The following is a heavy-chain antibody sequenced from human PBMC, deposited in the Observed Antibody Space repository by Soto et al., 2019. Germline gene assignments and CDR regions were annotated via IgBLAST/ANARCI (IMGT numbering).Heavy chain of an antibody. V-gene: IGHV4-59*08. Sequence: VTLSLTCTVWSGAISSDYWSWIRQPPGKGLKWIGFIYYSGSTNYNPSLKSRVTISVDTAKNQFSLNLTPVTAADTAMYYYATLRAADTIWGQRSLVTVX. CDR2: IYYSGST. D-gene: IGHD2-15*01. CDR3: ATLRAADTI. CDR1: SGAISSDY. J-gene: IGHJ4*02.